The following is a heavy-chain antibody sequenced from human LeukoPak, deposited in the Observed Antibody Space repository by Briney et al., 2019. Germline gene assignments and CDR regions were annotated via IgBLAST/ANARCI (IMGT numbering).Heavy chain of an antibody. D-gene: IGHD2-2*01. CDR3: AKGLYCSSTSCPKAYNWFDP. CDR1: GGSFSGYY. Sequence: SETLSLTCAVYGGSFSGYYWSWIRQPPGKGLEWIGEINHGGGTNYNPSLKSRVTISVDTSKNQFSLKLSSVTAADTAVYYCAKGLYCSSTSCPKAYNWFDPWGQGTLVTVSS. V-gene: IGHV4-34*01. J-gene: IGHJ5*02. CDR2: INHGGGT.